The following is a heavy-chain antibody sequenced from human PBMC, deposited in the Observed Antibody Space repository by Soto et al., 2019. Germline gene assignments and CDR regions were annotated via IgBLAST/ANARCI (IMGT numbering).Heavy chain of an antibody. CDR2: ISPHKDDT. J-gene: IGHJ4*02. V-gene: IGHV1-18*01. CDR1: GYSFSSIG. D-gene: IGHD3-10*01. CDR3: ARDLDGSGSYFTNY. Sequence: XPVKVACKPSGYSFSSIGISWVRQAPGQGLEWMGWISPHKDDTHYAQRLQGRVTMTTDTSTSTAYMELRSLRSDDTAVYFCARDLDGSGSYFTNYCGQGTLVTVSS.